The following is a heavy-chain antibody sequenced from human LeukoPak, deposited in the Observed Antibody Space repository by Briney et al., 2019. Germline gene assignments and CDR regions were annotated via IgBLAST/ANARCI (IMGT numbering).Heavy chain of an antibody. CDR3: ARDARFGELVDY. CDR2: INSSGTV. D-gene: IGHD3-10*01. Sequence: PLETLSLTCAVYGGSFSGYYWSWIRQPPGKGPEWIGEINSSGTVNYNPSLKSRVTISVDMSKNQFSLKLASVTAADTAMYYCARDARFGELVDYWGRGTLVTVSS. J-gene: IGHJ4*02. V-gene: IGHV4-34*01. CDR1: GGSFSGYY.